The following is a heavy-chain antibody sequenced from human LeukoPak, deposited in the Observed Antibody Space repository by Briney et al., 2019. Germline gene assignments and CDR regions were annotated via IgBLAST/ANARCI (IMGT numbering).Heavy chain of an antibody. Sequence: GGSLRLSCAASGFTFSSYGMSWVRQAPGKGLVWVSRINSDGINTSYADSVKGRFTISRDNAKNTLNLQMNSLRAEDTAVYYCARGGSGYGPFDYWGQGTLVTVSS. CDR3: ARGGSGYGPFDY. J-gene: IGHJ4*02. CDR2: INSDGINT. V-gene: IGHV3-74*01. CDR1: GFTFSSYG. D-gene: IGHD5-12*01.